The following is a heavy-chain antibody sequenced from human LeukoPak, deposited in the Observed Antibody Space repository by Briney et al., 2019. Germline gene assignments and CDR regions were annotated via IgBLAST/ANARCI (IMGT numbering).Heavy chain of an antibody. Sequence: GGSLRLSCAASGFTFSSYARPWVRQAPGKGLEYVSAISSNGGSTYYANSVKGRFTISRDNSKNTLYLQMGSLRAEDMAVYYCARAPYCGGDCLAWPGMDVWGQGTTVTVSS. V-gene: IGHV3-64*01. CDR3: ARAPYCGGDCLAWPGMDV. J-gene: IGHJ6*02. CDR2: ISSNGGST. D-gene: IGHD2-21*02. CDR1: GFTFSSYA.